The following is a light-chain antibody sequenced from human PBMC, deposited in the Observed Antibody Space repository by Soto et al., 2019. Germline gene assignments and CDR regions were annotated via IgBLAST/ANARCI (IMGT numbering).Light chain of an antibody. CDR1: QSVNNN. CDR2: SAS. CDR3: QQYNKWPLT. Sequence: EIVMTQSPVTLSVSPGERATLSCTASQSVNNNVAWYQQKPGHTPRLLIYSASIGATGTPARFSGSGSGSYVTLTISSLPSEDFAVYYCQQYNKWPLTFGPGTKVDIK. J-gene: IGKJ3*01. V-gene: IGKV3-15*01.